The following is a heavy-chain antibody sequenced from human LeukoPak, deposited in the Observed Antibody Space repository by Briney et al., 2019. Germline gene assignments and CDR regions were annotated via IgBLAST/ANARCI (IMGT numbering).Heavy chain of an antibody. Sequence: ASVKVSCKASGGTFSSYAISWVRQAPGQGLEWMGGIIPIFGTANYAQKFQGRVTITAGESTSTAYMELSSLRSEDTAVYYCASHYCGGDCYSSYYYYGMDVWGQGTTVTVSS. D-gene: IGHD2-21*02. CDR2: IIPIFGTA. V-gene: IGHV1-69*13. CDR3: ASHYCGGDCYSSYYYYGMDV. CDR1: GGTFSSYA. J-gene: IGHJ6*02.